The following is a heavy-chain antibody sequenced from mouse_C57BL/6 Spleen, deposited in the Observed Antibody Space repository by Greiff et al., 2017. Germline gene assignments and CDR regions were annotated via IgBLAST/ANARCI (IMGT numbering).Heavy chain of an antibody. D-gene: IGHD1-1*01. Sequence: VQLQQSGPELVKPGDSVKISCKASGYSFTGYFMNWVMQSHGKSLEWIGRINPYNGDTFYNQKFKGKATLTVDKSSSTAHMELRSLTSEDSAVYYCARAGYGSSYAMDYWGQGTTLTVSS. CDR2: INPYNGDT. CDR1: GYSFTGYF. V-gene: IGHV1-20*01. J-gene: IGHJ2*01. CDR3: ARAGYGSSYAMDY.